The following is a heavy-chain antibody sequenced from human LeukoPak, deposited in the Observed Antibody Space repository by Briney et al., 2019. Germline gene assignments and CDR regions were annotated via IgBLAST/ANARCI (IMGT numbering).Heavy chain of an antibody. Sequence: SETLSLTCTVSGGSISSYYWSWIQQPPGKGLEWIGYIYYSGSTNYNPSLKSRVTISVDTSKNQFSLKLSSVTAADTAVYYCASPIAAAGTTSDDAFDIWGQGTMVTVSS. CDR2: IYYSGST. V-gene: IGHV4-59*08. D-gene: IGHD6-13*01. J-gene: IGHJ3*02. CDR3: ASPIAAAGTTSDDAFDI. CDR1: GGSISSYY.